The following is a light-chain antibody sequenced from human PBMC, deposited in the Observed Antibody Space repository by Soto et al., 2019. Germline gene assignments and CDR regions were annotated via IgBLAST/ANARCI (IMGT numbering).Light chain of an antibody. Sequence: IGLTQSPGTLSLSPGERATPSCRASQSVSNNYLAWYQQKPGQAPRLLIYGASNRATGIPDRFSGSGSGTDFTLTISRLEPEDFAVYYCQQYGSSGTFGQGTKVDIK. J-gene: IGKJ1*01. CDR2: GAS. V-gene: IGKV3-20*01. CDR1: QSVSNNY. CDR3: QQYGSSGT.